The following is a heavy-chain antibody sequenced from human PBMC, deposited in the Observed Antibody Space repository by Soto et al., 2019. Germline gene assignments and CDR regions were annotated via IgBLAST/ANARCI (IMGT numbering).Heavy chain of an antibody. V-gene: IGHV3-30*03. CDR3: ARGIPADY. Sequence: GGSLRLSCAASGFIFSNYGMHWVRQAPGKGLEWVAVISYDRSDKYYADSVKGRFTISRDNSKNTLYLQMDSLRPEDTAVYYCARGIPADYWGQGTLVTVSS. CDR2: ISYDRSDK. CDR1: GFIFSNYG. J-gene: IGHJ4*02. D-gene: IGHD2-2*02.